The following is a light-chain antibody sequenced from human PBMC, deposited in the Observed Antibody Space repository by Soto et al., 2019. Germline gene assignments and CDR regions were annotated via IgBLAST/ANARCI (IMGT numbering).Light chain of an antibody. J-gene: IGLJ2*01. CDR3: QSYDSSLSAVV. CDR1: SSNIGAGYD. V-gene: IGLV1-40*01. CDR2: GNS. Sequence: QSVLTQPPSVSGAPGQRVTISCTGSSSNIGAGYDVHWYQQLPGTAPKLLIYGNSNRPSVVPDRFSGSKSGTSASLAITGLQAEDEADYYFQSYDSSLSAVVFGGVTKVTVL.